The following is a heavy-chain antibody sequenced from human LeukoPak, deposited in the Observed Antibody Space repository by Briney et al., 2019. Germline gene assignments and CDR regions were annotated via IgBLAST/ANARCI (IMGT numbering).Heavy chain of an antibody. V-gene: IGHV3-66*01. CDR3: AKGVGRSGFDY. Sequence: PGGSLRLSCAASGFTVSSNYMSWVRQAPGKGLEWVSVIYSGGNTYYADSVKGRFSISRDNSKNTLYLQMNSLRAEDTAVYYCAKGVGRSGFDYWGQGTLVTVSS. J-gene: IGHJ4*02. CDR2: IYSGGNT. CDR1: GFTVSSNY. D-gene: IGHD2-15*01.